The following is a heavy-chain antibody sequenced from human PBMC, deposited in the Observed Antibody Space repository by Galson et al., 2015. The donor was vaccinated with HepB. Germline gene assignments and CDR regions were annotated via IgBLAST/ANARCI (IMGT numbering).Heavy chain of an antibody. CDR2: ISSSSSTI. D-gene: IGHD3-16*01. Sequence: SLRLSCAASGFTFSSYSMNWVRQAPGKGLEWVSYISSSSSTIYYADSVKGRFTISRDNAKNSLYLQMNSLRAEDTAVYYCARPVILSAFDIWGQGTMVTVSS. CDR1: GFTFSSYS. J-gene: IGHJ3*02. V-gene: IGHV3-48*01. CDR3: ARPVILSAFDI.